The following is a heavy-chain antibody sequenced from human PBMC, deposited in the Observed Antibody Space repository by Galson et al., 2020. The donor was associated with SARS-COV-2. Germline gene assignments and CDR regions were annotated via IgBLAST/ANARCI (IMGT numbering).Heavy chain of an antibody. J-gene: IGHJ4*02. D-gene: IGHD6-13*01. V-gene: IGHV4-34*01. Sequence: SETLSLTCSLSGGSFSGYHWTWIRQPPGKGLEWIAQINHSGSTSYNPSLKSRVTISADTSKKQFSLSLTSVTAADTAVYYCARGVPRDFYSSNPLTISFDYWGQGTLLTVSS. CDR1: GGSFSGYH. CDR2: INHSGST. CDR3: ARGVPRDFYSSNPLTISFDY.